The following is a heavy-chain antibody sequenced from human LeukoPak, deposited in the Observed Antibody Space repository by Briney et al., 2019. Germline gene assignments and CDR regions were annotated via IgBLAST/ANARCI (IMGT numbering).Heavy chain of an antibody. CDR1: GFTFSNYG. Sequence: GRSLRLSCAASGFTFSNYGMHWVRQAPGKGLEWVAVIWYDGSNKYYPDSVKGRFTISRDNSKNTLYLQMNSLRAEDTAMYYCARDSVLWEVGLPEYYFDYWGQGTLVTVSS. J-gene: IGHJ4*02. V-gene: IGHV3-33*01. CDR2: IWYDGSNK. D-gene: IGHD1-26*01. CDR3: ARDSVLWEVGLPEYYFDY.